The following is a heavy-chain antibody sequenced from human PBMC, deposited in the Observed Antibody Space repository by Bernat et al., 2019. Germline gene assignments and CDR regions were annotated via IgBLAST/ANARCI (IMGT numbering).Heavy chain of an antibody. CDR2: IYSGGST. J-gene: IGHJ6*02. D-gene: IGHD4-23*01. V-gene: IGHV3-53*01. Sequence: EVQLVESGGGLIQPGGSLRLSCAASGFTVSSNYMSWVRQAPGKGLEWVSLIYSGGSTYYADSVKGRFTISRDNSKNTLYLQMNSLRAEDTAVYYCAGDRWGGTTGVDSYYYGMDVWGQGTTVTVSS. CDR1: GFTVSSNY. CDR3: AGDRWGGTTGVDSYYYGMDV.